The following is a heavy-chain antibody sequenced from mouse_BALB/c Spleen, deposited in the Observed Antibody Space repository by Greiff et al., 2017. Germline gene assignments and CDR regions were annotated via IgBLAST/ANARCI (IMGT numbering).Heavy chain of an antibody. CDR2: ISSGGSYT. CDR3: ARGGKSYFDY. Sequence: EVMLVESGGGLVKPGGSLKLSCAASGFTFSSYAMSWVRQTPEKRLEWVATISSGGSYTYYPDSVKGRFTISRDNAKNTLYLQMSSLRSEDTAMYYCARGGKSYFDYWGQGTTLTVSS. V-gene: IGHV5-9-1*01. J-gene: IGHJ2*01. CDR1: GFTFSSYA. D-gene: IGHD1-3*01.